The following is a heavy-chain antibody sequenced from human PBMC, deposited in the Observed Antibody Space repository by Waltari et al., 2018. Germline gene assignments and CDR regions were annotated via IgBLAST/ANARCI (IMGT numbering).Heavy chain of an antibody. CDR3: AKASSGYSYGYDYGGNYYFDY. Sequence: EVQLLESGGGLVQPGGSLRLSCAASGFTFSSYAMSWVRQAPGKGLEWVSAISGSGGSTYYADSVKGRFTISRDNSKNTLYLQMNSLRAEDTAVYYCAKASSGYSYGYDYGGNYYFDYWGQGTLVTVSS. D-gene: IGHD5-18*01. V-gene: IGHV3-23*01. CDR2: ISGSGGST. CDR1: GFTFSSYA. J-gene: IGHJ4*02.